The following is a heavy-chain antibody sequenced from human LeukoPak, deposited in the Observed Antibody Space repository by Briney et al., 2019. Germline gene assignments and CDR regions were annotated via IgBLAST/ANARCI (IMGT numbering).Heavy chain of an antibody. V-gene: IGHV1-18*01. D-gene: IGHD6-19*01. CDR3: AISVAVQSYDAFDI. Sequence: GASVKVSCKASGYTFTSYGISWVRQAPGQGLEWMGWISAYNGNTNYAQKLQGRVTMTTDTSTSTAYMELRRLRSDDTAVYYCAISVAVQSYDAFDIWGQGTMVTVSS. J-gene: IGHJ3*02. CDR2: ISAYNGNT. CDR1: GYTFTSYG.